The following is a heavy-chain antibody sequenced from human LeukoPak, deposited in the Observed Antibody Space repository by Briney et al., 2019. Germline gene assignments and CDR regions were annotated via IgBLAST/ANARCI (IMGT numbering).Heavy chain of an antibody. CDR1: GYTFTSYD. CDR3: ARGRREKKNCSGGSCYRYYFDY. CDR2: TNPNSGNT. J-gene: IGHJ4*02. D-gene: IGHD2-15*01. Sequence: AAVKVSCKASGYTFTSYDINWVRQATGQGLEWMGWTNPNSGNTGYAQKFQGRVTMTRNTSISTAYMELSSLRSEDTAVYYCARGRREKKNCSGGSCYRYYFDYWGQGTLVTVSS. V-gene: IGHV1-8*01.